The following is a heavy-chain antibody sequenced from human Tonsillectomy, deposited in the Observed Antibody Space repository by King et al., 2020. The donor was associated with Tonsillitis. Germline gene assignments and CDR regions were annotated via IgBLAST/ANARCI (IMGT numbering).Heavy chain of an antibody. D-gene: IGHD6-13*01. Sequence: VQLVESGGGVVQPGTSLRLSCAASGLTFTTYAMHWVRQAPGKGLEWLAVISHDGTNIYYADSVKGRFTIYRDNSKNTLYPQMNSLRAEETAVYYCARAGFSRSWYAAYFDYWGQGNLVTVSS. V-gene: IGHV3-30-3*01. CDR1: GLTFTTYA. CDR2: ISHDGTNI. J-gene: IGHJ4*02. CDR3: ARAGFSRSWYAAYFDY.